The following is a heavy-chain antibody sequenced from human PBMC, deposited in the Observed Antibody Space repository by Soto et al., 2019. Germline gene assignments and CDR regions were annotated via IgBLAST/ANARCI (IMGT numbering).Heavy chain of an antibody. Sequence: PGEALKISCEACGYISTNYLIIWVRQMPVKGLEWMGRIDPSDSYTKYRPSLQGHVTISADKSNGTAYLQWSRLKASGAAMYYCATFSDVWGQGTTVTVSS. J-gene: IGHJ6*02. V-gene: IGHV5-10-1*01. CDR2: IDPSDSYT. CDR3: ATFSDV. CDR1: GYISTNYL.